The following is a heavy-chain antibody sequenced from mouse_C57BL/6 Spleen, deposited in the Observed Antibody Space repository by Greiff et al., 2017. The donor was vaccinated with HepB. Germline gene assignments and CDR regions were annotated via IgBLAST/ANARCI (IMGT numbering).Heavy chain of an antibody. Sequence: EVMLVESGEGLVKPGGSLKLSCAASGFTFSSYAMSWVRQTPEKRLEWVAYISSGGDYIYYADTVKGRFTISRDNARNTLYLQMSSLKSEDTAMYYCTREGDYYYGSSRYYYAMDYWGQGTSVTVSS. J-gene: IGHJ4*01. CDR2: ISSGGDYI. V-gene: IGHV5-9-1*02. CDR3: TREGDYYYGSSRYYYAMDY. D-gene: IGHD1-1*01. CDR1: GFTFSSYA.